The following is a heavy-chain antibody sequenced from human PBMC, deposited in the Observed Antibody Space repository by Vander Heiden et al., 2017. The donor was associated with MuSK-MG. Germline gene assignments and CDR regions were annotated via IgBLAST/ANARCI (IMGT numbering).Heavy chain of an antibody. Sequence: LEWVAVISFDGNNKYYANSVKGRFTIARDNSKNTLFLQMNSLRGDDTAVYYCPRSIAIFGVALKKGNMDVWGKGTTVTVSS. V-gene: IGHV3-30-3*01. CDR3: PRSIAIFGVALKKGNMDV. D-gene: IGHD3-3*01. CDR2: ISFDGNNK. J-gene: IGHJ6*03.